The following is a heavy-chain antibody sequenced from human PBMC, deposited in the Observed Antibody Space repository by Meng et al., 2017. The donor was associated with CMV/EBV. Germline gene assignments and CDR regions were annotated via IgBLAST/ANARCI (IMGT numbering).Heavy chain of an antibody. Sequence: GESLKISCAASGFIFSTYGMHWVRQAPGKGLEWVAFIRYDGSTKYYADSVKGRFTISRDNSKNTLNLQMNSLRAEDTAVYYCATDSPISRWSQLVFDYWGQGTLVTVSS. CDR1: GFIFSTYG. J-gene: IGHJ4*02. CDR3: ATDSPISRWSQLVFDY. D-gene: IGHD6-6*01. V-gene: IGHV3-30*02. CDR2: IRYDGSTK.